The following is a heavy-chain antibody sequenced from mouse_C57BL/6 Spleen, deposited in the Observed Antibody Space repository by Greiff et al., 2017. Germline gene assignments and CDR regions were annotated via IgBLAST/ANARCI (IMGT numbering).Heavy chain of an antibody. CDR3: ARSPDDD. CDR2: IRNKANGYTT. CDR1: GFTFTDYY. V-gene: IGHV7-3*01. Sequence: EVKLMESGGGLVQPGGSLSLSCAASGFTFTDYYMSWVRQPPGKALEWLGFIRNKANGYTTEYSASVKGRFTISRDNSQSSLYLQMNALRAEDSATYYCARSPDDDWGQGTTLTVSS. J-gene: IGHJ2*01.